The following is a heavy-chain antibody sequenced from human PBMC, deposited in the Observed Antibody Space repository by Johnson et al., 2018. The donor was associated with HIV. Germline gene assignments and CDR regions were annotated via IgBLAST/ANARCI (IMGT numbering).Heavy chain of an antibody. J-gene: IGHJ3*02. Sequence: QVQLVESGGGVVQPGRSLRLSCPASGFTFSNYAMHWVRQAPGKGLEWVAVISYDGSNKYYADSVKGRFTISRDNAKNTLYLRIDSLGAEDTAMYYCARVQLLADDVFNIWGQGTMVTVSS. V-gene: IGHV3-30-3*01. CDR1: GFTFSNYA. CDR3: ARVQLLADDVFNI. CDR2: ISYDGSNK. D-gene: IGHD3-10*01.